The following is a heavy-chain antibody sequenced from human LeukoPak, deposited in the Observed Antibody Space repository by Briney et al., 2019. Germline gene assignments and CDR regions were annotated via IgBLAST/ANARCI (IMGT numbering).Heavy chain of an antibody. Sequence: PGGSLRLSCVASGFTFSDYGMHWVRQAPGQGLEWVSYISSSSSTIYYADSVKGRFTISRDNAKNSLYLQMNSLRAEDTAVYYCARGEGIAAAGAYYFDYWGQGTLVTVSS. CDR1: GFTFSDYG. V-gene: IGHV3-48*01. CDR2: ISSSSSTI. J-gene: IGHJ4*02. CDR3: ARGEGIAAAGAYYFDY. D-gene: IGHD6-13*01.